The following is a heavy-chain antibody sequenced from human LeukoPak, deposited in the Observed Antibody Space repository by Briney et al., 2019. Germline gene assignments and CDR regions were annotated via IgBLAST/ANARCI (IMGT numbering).Heavy chain of an antibody. D-gene: IGHD3-9*01. Sequence: GGSLRLSCAASGFTFSGSALHWVRQASGKGLEWVGRIRSTANGYATAYAASVEGRFTISRDDSKNTAYLQMDSLKTEDTALYYCARARSHNILTGFVDYWGQGTLVTVSS. CDR1: GFTFSGSA. J-gene: IGHJ4*02. CDR2: IRSTANGYAT. V-gene: IGHV3-73*01. CDR3: ARARSHNILTGFVDY.